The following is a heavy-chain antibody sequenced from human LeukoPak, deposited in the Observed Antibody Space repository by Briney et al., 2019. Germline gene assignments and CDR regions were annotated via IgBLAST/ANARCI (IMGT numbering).Heavy chain of an antibody. CDR1: GFTFDDYA. Sequence: GGSLRLSCAASGFTFDDYAMHWVRQAPGKGLEWVSGISWNSGSIGYADSVKGRFTISRDNAKNSLYLQMNSLRAEDTALYYCAKPTGGDYYGSESYYAFDIWGQGTMVTVSS. CDR2: ISWNSGSI. CDR3: AKPTGGDYYGSESYYAFDI. V-gene: IGHV3-9*01. J-gene: IGHJ3*02. D-gene: IGHD3-10*01.